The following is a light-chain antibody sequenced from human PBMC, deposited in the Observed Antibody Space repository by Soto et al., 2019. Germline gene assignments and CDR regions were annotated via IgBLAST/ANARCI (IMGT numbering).Light chain of an antibody. CDR3: QQYGSSPWT. Sequence: EIVLTQSPGTLSLSPGERATLSCRASQSVTSSYLAWYQQKPGQAPRLLIYGASSRATGIPDRFSGSGSGTDFTLTISRLDPEDSAVYFCQQYGSSPWTFGQGTKVEIK. J-gene: IGKJ1*01. V-gene: IGKV3-20*01. CDR2: GAS. CDR1: QSVTSSY.